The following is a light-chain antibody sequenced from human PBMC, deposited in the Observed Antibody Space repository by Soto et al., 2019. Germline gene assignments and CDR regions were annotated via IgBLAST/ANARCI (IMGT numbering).Light chain of an antibody. Sequence: QSALTQPASVSGSLGQSITISCTGTSSDVGGYNYVSWYQQHPGKAPKLMIYEVSNRPSGVSNRFSGSKSGNTASLTISGLQAEDEADYYCSSYAGSYTYVFATGTKLTVL. J-gene: IGLJ1*01. V-gene: IGLV2-14*01. CDR3: SSYAGSYTYV. CDR1: SSDVGGYNY. CDR2: EVS.